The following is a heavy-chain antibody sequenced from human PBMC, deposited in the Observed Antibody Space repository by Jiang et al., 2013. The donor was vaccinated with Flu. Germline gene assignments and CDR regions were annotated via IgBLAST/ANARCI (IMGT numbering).Heavy chain of an antibody. CDR3: ARDAVVATATAWFDS. D-gene: IGHD2-15*01. V-gene: IGHV1-46*01. CDR1: FTAYF. J-gene: IGHJ5*01. Sequence: FTAYFIHWVRQAPGQRLEWMGIINPTGGAADYAQKFQGRVTMTSDTSTSTVYMELGNLRSDDTAVYYCARDAVVATATAWFDSWGQEPWSPSP. CDR2: INPTGGAA.